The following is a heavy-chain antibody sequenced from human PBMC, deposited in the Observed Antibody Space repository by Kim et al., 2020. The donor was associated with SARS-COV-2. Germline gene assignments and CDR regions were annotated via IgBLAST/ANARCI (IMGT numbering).Heavy chain of an antibody. Sequence: SRKLRVTISVETSKKQFSLKLSSVTAADTAVYYCARVLISSGWNDAFDIWGQGTMVTVSS. V-gene: IGHV4-34*01. CDR3: ARVLISSGWNDAFDI. D-gene: IGHD6-19*01. J-gene: IGHJ3*02.